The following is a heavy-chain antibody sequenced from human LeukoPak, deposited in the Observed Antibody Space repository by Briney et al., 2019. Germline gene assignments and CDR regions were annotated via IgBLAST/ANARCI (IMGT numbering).Heavy chain of an antibody. CDR3: ARETYGSGSYFAIRGPDSGY. J-gene: IGHJ4*02. CDR1: GFTVSGNY. CDR2: ISYDGSNK. V-gene: IGHV3-30*03. Sequence: GGSLRLSCAASGFTVSGNYMSWVRQAPGKGLEWVAVISYDGSNKYYADSVKGRFTISRDNSKNTLYLQMNSLRAEDTAVYYCARETYGSGSYFAIRGPDSGYWGQGTLVTVSS. D-gene: IGHD3-10*01.